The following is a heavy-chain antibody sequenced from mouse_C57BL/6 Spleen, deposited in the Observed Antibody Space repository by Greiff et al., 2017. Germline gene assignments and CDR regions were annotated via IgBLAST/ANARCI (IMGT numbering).Heavy chain of an antibody. V-gene: IGHV1-59*01. CDR1: GYTFTSYW. D-gene: IGHD1-1*01. Sequence: QVQLKQPGAELVRPGTSVKLSCKASGYTFTSYWMHWVKQRPGQGLEWIGVIDPSDSYTNYNQKFKGKATLTVDTSSSTAYMQLSSLTSEDSAVYYCARFITTVVAPLWGQGTLVTVSA. CDR2: IDPSDSYT. J-gene: IGHJ3*01. CDR3: ARFITTVVAPL.